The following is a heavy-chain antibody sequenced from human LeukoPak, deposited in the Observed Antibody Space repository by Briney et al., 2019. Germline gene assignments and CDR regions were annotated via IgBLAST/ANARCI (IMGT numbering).Heavy chain of an antibody. D-gene: IGHD2-2*01. J-gene: IGHJ6*02. CDR2: FDPEDGET. Sequence: ASVKLSCKVSGYTLTELAMHWVRQAPGQGLGWMGGFDPEDGETIYAQKFQGRVTMTEDTSTDTAYMELISLRSEDTAVYYCATEGCSSTSCYRYYYYGMDVWGQGTTVTVSS. CDR1: GYTLTELA. CDR3: ATEGCSSTSCYRYYYYGMDV. V-gene: IGHV1-24*01.